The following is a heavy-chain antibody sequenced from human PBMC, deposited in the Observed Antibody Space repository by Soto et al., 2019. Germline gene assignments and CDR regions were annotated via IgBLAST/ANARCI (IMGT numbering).Heavy chain of an antibody. Sequence: SETLSLTCTVSGGSISSYYWRWIRKPPGKGLEWIGYIYYSGSTTYNPSLKSRVTISVDTSKNQFSLKLSSVTAADTAVYYCARHLIVVVPAAIRSAATVVTHHAFDIWGQGTMFT. V-gene: IGHV4-59*01. D-gene: IGHD2-2*02. CDR1: GGSISSYY. CDR2: IYYSGST. CDR3: ARHLIVVVPAAIRSAATVVTHHAFDI. J-gene: IGHJ3*02.